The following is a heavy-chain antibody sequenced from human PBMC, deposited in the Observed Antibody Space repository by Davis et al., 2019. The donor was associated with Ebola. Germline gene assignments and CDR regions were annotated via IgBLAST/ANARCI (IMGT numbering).Heavy chain of an antibody. D-gene: IGHD6-19*01. V-gene: IGHV1-2*04. CDR2: INPNSGGT. Sequence: AASVKVSCKASGYTFTGYYMHWVRQAPRQGLEWMGWINPNSGGTNYAQKFQGWVTMTRDTSISTAYMELSRLRSDDTAVYYCAREQNSSGWYRMDVWGQGTTVTVSS. J-gene: IGHJ6*02. CDR1: GYTFTGYY. CDR3: AREQNSSGWYRMDV.